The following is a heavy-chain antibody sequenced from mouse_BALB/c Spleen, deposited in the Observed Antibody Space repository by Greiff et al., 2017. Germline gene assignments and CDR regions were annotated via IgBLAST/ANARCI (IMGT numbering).Heavy chain of an antibody. Sequence: EVQLVESGGGLVQPGGSLKLSCAASGFTFSSYGMSWVRQTPDKRLELVATINSNGGSTYYPDSVKGRFTISRDNAKNTLYLQMSSLKSEDTAMYYCARDKGPYYGNYDAMDYWGQGTSVTVSS. CDR2: INSNGGST. D-gene: IGHD2-10*01. CDR3: ARDKGPYYGNYDAMDY. V-gene: IGHV5-6-3*01. J-gene: IGHJ4*01. CDR1: GFTFSSYG.